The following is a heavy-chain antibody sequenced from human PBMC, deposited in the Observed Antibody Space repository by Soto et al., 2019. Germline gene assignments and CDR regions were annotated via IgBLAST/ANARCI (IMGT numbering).Heavy chain of an antibody. CDR3: ARVPCSSTSCYTVYFDY. CDR1: GGSISSYY. Sequence: TLSLTCTVSGGSISSYYWSWIRQPPGKGLEWIGYIYYSGSTNYNPSLKSRVTISVDTSKNQFSLKLSSVTAADTAVYYCARVPCSSTSCYTVYFDYWGQGTLVTVSS. J-gene: IGHJ4*02. V-gene: IGHV4-59*01. D-gene: IGHD2-2*02. CDR2: IYYSGST.